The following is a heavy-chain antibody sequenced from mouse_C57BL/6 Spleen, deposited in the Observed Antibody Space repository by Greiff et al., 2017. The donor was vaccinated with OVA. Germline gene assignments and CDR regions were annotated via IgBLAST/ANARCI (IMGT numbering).Heavy chain of an antibody. J-gene: IGHJ4*01. CDR1: GYTFTSYW. V-gene: IGHV1-55*01. D-gene: IGHD2-12*01. CDR3: ARIDSDCGDYSFDY. CDR2: IYPGSGST. Sequence: QVQLQQPGAELVKPGASVKMSCKASGYTFTSYWITWVKQRPGQGLEWIGDIYPGSGSTNYNEKFKSKATLTVDTSSSTAYMQLSSLTSEDSAVYYCARIDSDCGDYSFDYWGQGTTVTVSS.